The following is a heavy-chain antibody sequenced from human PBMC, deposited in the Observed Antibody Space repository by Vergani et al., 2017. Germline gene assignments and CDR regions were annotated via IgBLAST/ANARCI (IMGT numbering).Heavy chain of an antibody. Sequence: EVQLVQSGAEVKKPGESLKISCKGSGYSFTSYWIGWVRQMPGKGLEWMGIIYPGDSDTRYSPSFQGQVTISADKSISTAYLQWSSLKASDTAMYYCARAPHEYSSSPRRYNFDYWGQGTLVTVSS. CDR3: ARAPHEYSSSPRRYNFDY. CDR1: GYSFTSYW. CDR2: IYPGDSDT. D-gene: IGHD6-6*01. V-gene: IGHV5-51*03. J-gene: IGHJ4*02.